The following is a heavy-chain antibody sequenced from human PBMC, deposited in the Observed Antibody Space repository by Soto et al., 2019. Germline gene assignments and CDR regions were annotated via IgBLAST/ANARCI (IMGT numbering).Heavy chain of an antibody. CDR2: INAGNGNT. CDR3: ARDWKRGIAAAGPPPYYYYYYMDV. J-gene: IGHJ6*03. D-gene: IGHD6-13*01. Sequence: GASVKVSCKASGYTFTSYAMHWVRQAPGQRLEWMGWINAGNGNTKYSQKFQGRVTITRDTSASTAYMELSSLRSEDTALYYCARDWKRGIAAAGPPPYYYYYYMDVWGKGTTVTVSS. CDR1: GYTFTSYA. V-gene: IGHV1-3*01.